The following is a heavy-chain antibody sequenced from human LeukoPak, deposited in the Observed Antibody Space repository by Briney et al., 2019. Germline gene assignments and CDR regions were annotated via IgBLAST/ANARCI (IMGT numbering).Heavy chain of an antibody. CDR3: ARAPFGGSGPLYDC. CDR2: IYSSGST. Sequence: SESLSLTCTVSGGSISDYYWTWIRQPPGKGLKWIGYIYSSGSTHYNPSLKSRVTISADTSKNQFSLKLNSVTTADTAVYYCARAPFGGSGPLYDCWGQGTLVTVSS. CDR1: GGSISDYY. D-gene: IGHD2-15*01. J-gene: IGHJ4*02. V-gene: IGHV4-59*01.